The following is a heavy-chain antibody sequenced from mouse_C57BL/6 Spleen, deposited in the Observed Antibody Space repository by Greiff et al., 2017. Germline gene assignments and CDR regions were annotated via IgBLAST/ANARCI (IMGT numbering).Heavy chain of an antibody. CDR2: ISDGGSYT. V-gene: IGHV5-4*01. Sequence: EVKLEESGGGLVKPGGSLKLSCAASGFTFSSYAMSWVRQTPEKRLEWVATISDGGSYTYYPDNVKGRFTISRDNAKNNLYLQMSHLKSEDTAMYYCAREEAYDYDAMDYWGQGTSVTVSS. D-gene: IGHD6-5*01. CDR3: AREEAYDYDAMDY. J-gene: IGHJ4*01. CDR1: GFTFSSYA.